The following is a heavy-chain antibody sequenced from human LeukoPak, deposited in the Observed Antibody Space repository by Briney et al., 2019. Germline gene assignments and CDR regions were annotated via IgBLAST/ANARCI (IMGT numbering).Heavy chain of an antibody. V-gene: IGHV1-2*02. CDR3: STEDKYCTGANCGVF. Sequence: ASVKVSCKASGYILTEYYVHWVRQAPGQGLEWMGFIIPDSGGTTYQHKFQGRVTMTRDTSISTFYKELSSLRPDDTAVYYCSTEDKYCTGANCGVFWGQGTLITVSS. CDR1: GYILTEYY. CDR2: IIPDSGGT. D-gene: IGHD2-8*02. J-gene: IGHJ4*02.